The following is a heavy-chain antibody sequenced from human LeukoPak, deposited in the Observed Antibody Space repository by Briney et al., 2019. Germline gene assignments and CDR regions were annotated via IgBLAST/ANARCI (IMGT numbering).Heavy chain of an antibody. D-gene: IGHD5-12*01. CDR3: ARGGASSGYFNWFDP. CDR1: GGSISSYY. Sequence: SETLSLTCTVSGGSISSYYWSWIRQPPGKGLEWLGYIYYSGSTNYNPSLKSRVTISVDTSKNQFSLKLSSVTAADTAVYYCARGGASSGYFNWFDPWGQGTLVTVSS. J-gene: IGHJ5*02. CDR2: IYYSGST. V-gene: IGHV4-59*01.